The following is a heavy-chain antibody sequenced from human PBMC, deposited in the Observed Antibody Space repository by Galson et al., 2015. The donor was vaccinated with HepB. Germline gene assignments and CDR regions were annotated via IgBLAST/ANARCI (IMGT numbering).Heavy chain of an antibody. CDR3: ARDGGSAGWFDP. J-gene: IGHJ5*02. CDR1: GGSISSSSYY. CDR2: IYYSGST. D-gene: IGHD3-16*01. V-gene: IGHV4-39*07. Sequence: ETLSLTCTVSGGSISSSSYYWGWIRQPPGKGLEWIGSIYYSGSTYYNPSLKSRVTISVDTSKNQFSLKLSSVTAADTAVYYCARDGGSAGWFDPWGQGTLVTVSS.